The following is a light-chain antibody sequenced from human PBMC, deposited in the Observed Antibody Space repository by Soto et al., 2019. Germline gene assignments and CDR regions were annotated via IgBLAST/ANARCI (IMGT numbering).Light chain of an antibody. V-gene: IGLV2-8*01. Sequence: QAALTQRPAASGSPGQSVTISCTGTSRDGGGYNYVSWYQQNPGKAPKLMIYEVSKRPSGVPDRFSGSKSGNTASLPVSGLQAEYESDYYCSSYTCSNLLYVFRPGTMV. CDR3: SSYTCSNLLYV. CDR2: EVS. J-gene: IGLJ1*01. CDR1: SRDGGGYNY.